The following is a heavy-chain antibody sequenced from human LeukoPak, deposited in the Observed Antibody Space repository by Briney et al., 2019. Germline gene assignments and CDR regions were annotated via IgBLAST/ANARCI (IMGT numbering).Heavy chain of an antibody. CDR1: GYTFTGYY. D-gene: IGHD1-26*01. CDR3: ASPVGATDTAALGY. CDR2: INPNSGGT. Sequence: ASVKVSCKASGYTFTGYYMHWVRQAPGQGLEWMGRINPNSGGTNYAQKFQGRVTMTRDTSISTAYMELSRLRSDDAAVYYCASPVGATDTAALGYWGQGTLVTVSS. J-gene: IGHJ4*02. V-gene: IGHV1-2*06.